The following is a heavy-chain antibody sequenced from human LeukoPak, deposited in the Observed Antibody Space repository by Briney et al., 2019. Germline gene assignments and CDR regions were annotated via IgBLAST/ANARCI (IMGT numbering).Heavy chain of an antibody. CDR1: GYTFPGYY. CDR3: ARTKSGSYSHFDY. CDR2: INPNSGGT. D-gene: IGHD1-26*01. V-gene: IGHV1-2*02. J-gene: IGHJ4*02. Sequence: ASVKVSCKASGYTFPGYYMHWVRQAPGQGLEWMGWINPNSGGTNYAQKFQGRVTMTRDTSISTAYMELSRLRSDDTAVYYCARTKSGSYSHFDYWGQGTLVTVSS.